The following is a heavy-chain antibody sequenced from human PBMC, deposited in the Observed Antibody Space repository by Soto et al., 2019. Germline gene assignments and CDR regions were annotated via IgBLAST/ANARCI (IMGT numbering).Heavy chain of an antibody. V-gene: IGHV3-30*18. Sequence: QVQLVESGGGVVQPGRSLRLSCAASGFTFSSYGMHWVRQAPGKGLEWVAVISYDGSNKYYADSVKGRFTISGDNSKNTLYLQMNSLRAEDTAVYYCAKDGFIRLGVYYYDSSGYYAPLGYWGQGTLVTVSS. CDR2: ISYDGSNK. CDR3: AKDGFIRLGVYYYDSSGYYAPLGY. D-gene: IGHD3-22*01. J-gene: IGHJ4*02. CDR1: GFTFSSYG.